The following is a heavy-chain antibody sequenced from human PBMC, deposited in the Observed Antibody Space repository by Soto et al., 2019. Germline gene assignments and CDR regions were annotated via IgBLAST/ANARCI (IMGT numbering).Heavy chain of an antibody. V-gene: IGHV1-69*01. Sequence: QVQLVQSGAEVKKPGSSVKVSCQASGGTFSSYAFSWVRQAPGQGLEWMGGIIPVFGATNYAQRFQGRVTITADASTSTAYMDLSSLKSEDTAVYYCAGSPEWSYALSQLVITTFGFYWGPGTVVTVSP. J-gene: IGHJ4*02. D-gene: IGHD3-22*01. CDR3: AGSPEWSYALSQLVITTFGFY. CDR2: IIPVFGAT. CDR1: GGTFSSYA.